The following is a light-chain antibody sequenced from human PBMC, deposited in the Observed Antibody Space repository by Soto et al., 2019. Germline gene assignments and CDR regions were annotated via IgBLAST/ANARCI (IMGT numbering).Light chain of an antibody. CDR2: GAS. J-gene: IGKJ3*01. CDR3: QQYGRSPFT. CDR1: QSVSSNN. V-gene: IGKV3-20*01. Sequence: EIVLTQSPGTLSLSPGERATHSCRASQSVSSNNLAWYRQRPGQAPRVVIYGASTRATGIPERFSGSGSGTDFTLTISRLEPEDFAVYYCQQYGRSPFTFGPGTKVDIK.